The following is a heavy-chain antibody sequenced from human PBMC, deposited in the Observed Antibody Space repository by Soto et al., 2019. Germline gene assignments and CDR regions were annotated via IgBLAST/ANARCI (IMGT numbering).Heavy chain of an antibody. Sequence: PGGSLRLSCSASGFTFSSYAMHWVRQAPGKGLEYVSAISSYGGSTYYANSVKGRFTISRDNSKNTLYLQMGSLRAEDMAVYYCARGEVVRGVFDYWGQGTLVTVSS. D-gene: IGHD3-10*01. CDR2: ISSYGGST. CDR1: GFTFSSYA. J-gene: IGHJ4*02. V-gene: IGHV3-64*01. CDR3: ARGEVVRGVFDY.